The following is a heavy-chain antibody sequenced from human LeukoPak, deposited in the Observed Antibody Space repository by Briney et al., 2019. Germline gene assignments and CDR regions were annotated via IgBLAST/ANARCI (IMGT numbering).Heavy chain of an antibody. Sequence: GGSLRLSCAASGFTFSSYAMHWVRQAPGKGLEYVSAISSNGGSTYYANSVKGRFTISRDNAKNSLYLQMNSLRAEDTAVYYCARDRSQFLRGTTPTLVDYWGQGTLVTVSS. CDR1: GFTFSSYA. J-gene: IGHJ4*02. V-gene: IGHV3-64*01. D-gene: IGHD1-7*01. CDR2: ISSNGGST. CDR3: ARDRSQFLRGTTPTLVDY.